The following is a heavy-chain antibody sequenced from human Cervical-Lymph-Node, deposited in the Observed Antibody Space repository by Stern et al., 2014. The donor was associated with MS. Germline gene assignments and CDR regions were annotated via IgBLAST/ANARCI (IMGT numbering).Heavy chain of an antibody. CDR2: IDWANEK. V-gene: IGHV2-70*01. J-gene: IGHJ6*02. CDR3: ARMVGATGYYYDVDV. CDR1: GFSFSSDGMR. D-gene: IGHD1-26*01. Sequence: QVTLRESGPAVVKPTQTLNLTCTFSGFSFSSDGMRVAWIRQPPGKALEWLALIDWANEKYYHTSQETSLTISKDTPKNQVVLTMTNIDPMDTATYYCARMVGATGYYYDVDVWGQGTTVTVSS.